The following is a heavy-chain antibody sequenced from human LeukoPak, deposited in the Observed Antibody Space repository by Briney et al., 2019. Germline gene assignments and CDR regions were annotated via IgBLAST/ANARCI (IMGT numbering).Heavy chain of an antibody. CDR2: IKQDGSEK. V-gene: IGHV3-7*01. CDR1: GFTFSSYW. D-gene: IGHD3-22*01. J-gene: IGHJ6*03. Sequence: PGGSLRLSCAASGFTFSSYWMSWVRQAPGKGLEWVANIKQDGSEKYYVDSVKGRFTISRDNAKHSLYLQMNSLRAEDTAVYYCARGLSYYDSSGYLGNYYYYYMDVWGKGTTVTVSS. CDR3: ARGLSYYDSSGYLGNYYYYYMDV.